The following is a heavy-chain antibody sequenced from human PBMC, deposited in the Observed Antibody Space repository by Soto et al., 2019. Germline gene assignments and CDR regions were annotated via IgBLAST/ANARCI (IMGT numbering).Heavy chain of an antibody. Sequence: QVQLVESGGGVVQPGRSLRLSCAASGFSFNTYGLHWVRQAPGKGLEWVAAISFDGGNQYYADSVKGRFTISRDNSKSTLYLQMNSLGAEDTATYYGAKDSSVTAAGSGGWFDPWGQGTLVIVSS. J-gene: IGHJ5*02. D-gene: IGHD6-13*01. CDR1: GFSFNTYG. CDR3: AKDSSVTAAGSGGWFDP. V-gene: IGHV3-30*18. CDR2: ISFDGGNQ.